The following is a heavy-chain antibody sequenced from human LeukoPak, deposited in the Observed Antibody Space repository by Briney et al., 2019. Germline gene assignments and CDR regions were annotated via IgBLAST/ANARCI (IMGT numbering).Heavy chain of an antibody. J-gene: IGHJ5*02. V-gene: IGHV4-34*01. CDR3: ARAASIAVTGTFWLDP. CDR2: IDHSGST. D-gene: IGHD6-19*01. CDR1: GGSFSGYD. Sequence: KASETLSLTCGVYGGSFSGYDWSWIRQPPGKGLEWIGEIDHSGSTNYFPSLKSRVTISLDTSKNQFSLKLTSVTAADTAVYYCARAASIAVTGTFWLDPWGPGTLVTVSS.